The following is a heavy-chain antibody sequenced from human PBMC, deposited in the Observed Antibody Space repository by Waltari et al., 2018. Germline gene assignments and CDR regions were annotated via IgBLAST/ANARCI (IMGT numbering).Heavy chain of an antibody. CDR3: AKYGSGWSFDY. V-gene: IGHV3-15*01. J-gene: IGHJ4*02. Sequence: EVQLVESGGGLVNPGGSLRLSCAASGFTFNNAWMSWVRQAPGRGLEWVGRIKSKIDGGTADYAAPVQGRFTISRDDSENTLYLQMNSLETEDTSVYYCAKYGSGWSFDYWGQGSLVTVSS. CDR1: GFTFNNAW. D-gene: IGHD6-19*01. CDR2: IKSKIDGGTA.